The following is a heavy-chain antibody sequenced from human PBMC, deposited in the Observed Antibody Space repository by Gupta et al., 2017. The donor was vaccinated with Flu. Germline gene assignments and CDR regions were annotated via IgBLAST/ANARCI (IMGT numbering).Heavy chain of an antibody. D-gene: IGHD4-17*01. Sequence: QAPGQGLEWMGWINPNSGGTNYAQKFQGRVTVTRDTSISTAYMELTWLRSDDTAVYYCARDKSGDGDVHFDYWGQGTLVTVSS. CDR2: INPNSGGT. V-gene: IGHV1-2*02. CDR3: ARDKSGDGDVHFDY. J-gene: IGHJ4*01.